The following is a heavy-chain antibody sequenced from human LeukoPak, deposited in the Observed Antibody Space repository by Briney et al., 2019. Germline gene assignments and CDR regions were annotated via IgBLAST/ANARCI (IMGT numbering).Heavy chain of an antibody. D-gene: IGHD7-27*01. V-gene: IGHV1-58*01. CDR1: GFTFTSSA. CDR2: IVAGSGNT. CDR3: AADPHGLKLGINY. J-gene: IGHJ4*02. Sequence: ASVKVSCKASGFTFTSSAVQWVRQARGQRLEWIGWIVAGSGNTNYAQKFQERVTITRDMSTSTAYMELSSLRSEDTAVYYCAADPHGLKLGINYWGQGTLVTVSS.